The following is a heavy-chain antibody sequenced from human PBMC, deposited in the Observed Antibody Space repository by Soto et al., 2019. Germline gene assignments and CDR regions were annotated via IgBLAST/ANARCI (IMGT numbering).Heavy chain of an antibody. D-gene: IGHD3-3*01. CDR1: GYSISSGYH. Sequence: SETLSLTCTVSGYSISSGYHWAWIRQPPGKGLEWLGSVHYSGSTYYNPSLKSRVTISVDTSKNQFSLKLSSVTAADTAVYYCASRGSPYDFWSGYYGPGWFDPWGQGTLVTVSS. J-gene: IGHJ5*02. CDR2: VHYSGST. CDR3: ASRGSPYDFWSGYYGPGWFDP. V-gene: IGHV4-38-2*02.